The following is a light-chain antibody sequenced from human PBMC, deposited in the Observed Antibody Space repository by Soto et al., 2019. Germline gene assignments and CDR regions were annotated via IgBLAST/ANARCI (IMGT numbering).Light chain of an antibody. J-gene: IGKJ1*01. CDR3: QQYGSSPQT. V-gene: IGKV3-20*01. CDR1: QSIGNY. CDR2: ATS. Sequence: EVVLTQSPATLSLSPGEGATLSCRASQSIGNYLAWYQQKPGQAPRLLIYATSNRATGIPDRFSGSGSGTDFTLTISRLEPEDFAVYYCQQYGSSPQTFGQGTKVDIK.